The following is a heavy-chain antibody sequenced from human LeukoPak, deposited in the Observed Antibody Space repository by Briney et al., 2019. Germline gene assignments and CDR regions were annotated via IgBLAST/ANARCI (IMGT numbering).Heavy chain of an antibody. D-gene: IGHD6-6*01. J-gene: IGHJ6*02. Sequence: KPSETLSLTCTVSGGSISSYYWSWIRQPPGKGLEWIGCIYYSGSTNYNPSLKSRVTISVDTSKNQFSLKLSSVTAADTAVYYCARHSSSWVYGMDVWGQGTTVTVSS. CDR2: IYYSGST. CDR3: ARHSSSWVYGMDV. CDR1: GGSISSYY. V-gene: IGHV4-59*08.